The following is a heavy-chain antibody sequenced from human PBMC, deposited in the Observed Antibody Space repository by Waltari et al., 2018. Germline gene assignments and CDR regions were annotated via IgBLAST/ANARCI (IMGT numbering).Heavy chain of an antibody. Sequence: DVQLVDSGGGLMQPGGSLRLSCAASGFTFSRYEMTWVRQAPGGGLEWISDIRSSGSTVYYADSVKGRFTISRDDTRTSLYLQLNSLRAEDTAVYFCARVGLGVHYFDYWGQGTLVTVSS. V-gene: IGHV3-48*03. CDR2: IRSSGSTV. J-gene: IGHJ4*02. CDR3: ARVGLGVHYFDY. CDR1: GFTFSRYE. D-gene: IGHD3-16*01.